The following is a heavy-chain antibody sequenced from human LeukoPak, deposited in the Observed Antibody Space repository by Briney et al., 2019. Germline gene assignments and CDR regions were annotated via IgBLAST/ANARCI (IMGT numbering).Heavy chain of an antibody. Sequence: SETLSLTCTVSGGSISSYYWSWIRHPPGKGLEWIGYIYYSGSTNYNPSLKSRVTISVDTSKNQFSLKQSSVTAADTAVYYCASSYYDSSGYDYWGQGTLVTVSS. J-gene: IGHJ4*02. CDR3: ASSYYDSSGYDY. V-gene: IGHV4-59*01. CDR1: GGSISSYY. D-gene: IGHD3-22*01. CDR2: IYYSGST.